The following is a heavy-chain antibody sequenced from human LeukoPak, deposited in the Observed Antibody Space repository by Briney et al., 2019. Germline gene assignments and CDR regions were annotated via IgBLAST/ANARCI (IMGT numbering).Heavy chain of an antibody. D-gene: IGHD3-22*01. V-gene: IGHV4-59*01. CDR3: ARIDDYYDSSGYYPHWYFDL. CDR2: IYYSGST. Sequence: SETLSLTCTVSGGSISSYYWSWIRQPPGKGLEWIGYIYYSGSTNYNPSLKSRVTISVDTSKNQFSLKLSSETAADTAVYYCARIDDYYDSSGYYPHWYFDLWGRGTLVTVSS. CDR1: GGSISSYY. J-gene: IGHJ2*01.